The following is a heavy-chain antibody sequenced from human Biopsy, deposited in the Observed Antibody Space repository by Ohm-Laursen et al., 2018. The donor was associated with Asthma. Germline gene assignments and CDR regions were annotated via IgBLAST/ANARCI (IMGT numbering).Heavy chain of an antibody. V-gene: IGHV1-69*13. CDR2: IMTVFGTT. D-gene: IGHD6-19*01. CDR3: ARCQVGYSSGWSLLLKKIYYSGMDV. CDR1: GGTFSNFA. J-gene: IGHJ6*02. Sequence: SVKVSCKALGGTFSNFAINWVRQAPGQGLEWLGGIMTVFGTTNYAQKFQGRVTITADESTSTAYMEVTSLRSEDTAIYYCARCQVGYSSGWSLLLKKIYYSGMDVWGQGTAVTVSS.